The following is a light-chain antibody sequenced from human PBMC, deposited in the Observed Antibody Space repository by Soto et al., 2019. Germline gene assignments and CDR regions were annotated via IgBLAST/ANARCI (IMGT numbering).Light chain of an antibody. J-gene: IGKJ1*01. CDR2: DAS. CDR3: LQYHNLWA. CDR1: QSVSNSY. Sequence: EIVLTQSPATLSLSPGERATLSCGASQSVSNSYLAWYQQKPGLAPRLLIYDASSTATGIPDRFSGSGSGTEFTLTISSLQSEDFTVYSCLQYHNLWAFGQGTKVEIK. V-gene: IGKV3D-20*01.